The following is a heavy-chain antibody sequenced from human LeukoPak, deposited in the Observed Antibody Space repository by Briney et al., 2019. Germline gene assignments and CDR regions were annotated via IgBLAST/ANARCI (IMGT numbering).Heavy chain of an antibody. CDR1: GFTFDDYG. CDR3: VKDSYSRRTGWFDP. CDR2: INWSSGSI. D-gene: IGHD2-15*01. J-gene: IGHJ5*02. V-gene: IGHV3-9*01. Sequence: GRSLRLSCAASGFTFDDYGMHWVRQAPGKGLEWVSGINWSSGSIGYADSVKGRFAISRDNAKNSLYLHMSSLRAEDTALYYRVKDSYSRRTGWFDPWGQGTLVTVSS.